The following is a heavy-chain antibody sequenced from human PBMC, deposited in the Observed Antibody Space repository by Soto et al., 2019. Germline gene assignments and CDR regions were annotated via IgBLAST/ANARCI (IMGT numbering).Heavy chain of an antibody. V-gene: IGHV3-11*01. Sequence: GESLKISCAASGFTFSDYYMSWIRQAPGKGLEWVSYISSSGSTIYYADSVKGRFTISRDNAKNSLYLQMNSLRAEDTAVYYCARTPEIAAAGTLNWFDPWGQGTLVTAPQ. CDR1: GFTFSDYY. CDR2: ISSSGSTI. D-gene: IGHD6-13*01. J-gene: IGHJ5*02. CDR3: ARTPEIAAAGTLNWFDP.